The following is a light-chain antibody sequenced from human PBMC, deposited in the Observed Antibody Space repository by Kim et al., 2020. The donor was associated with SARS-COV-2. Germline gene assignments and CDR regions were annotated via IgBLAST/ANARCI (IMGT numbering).Light chain of an antibody. CDR2: AAS. CDR1: QSISSY. V-gene: IGKV1-39*01. Sequence: SVGDRVTITCRASQSISSYLNWYQQKPGKAPKLLIYAASSLQSGVPSRFSGSGSGTDFTLTISSLQPEDFATYYCHQSYSTPPWTFGQGTKVDIK. CDR3: HQSYSTPPWT. J-gene: IGKJ1*01.